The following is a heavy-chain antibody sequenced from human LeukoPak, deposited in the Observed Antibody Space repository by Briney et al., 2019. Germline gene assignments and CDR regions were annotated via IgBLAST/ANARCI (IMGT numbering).Heavy chain of an antibody. CDR1: GGSISSGGYS. Sequence: SETLSLTCAVSGGSISSGGYSWSWIRQPPGKGLEWIGYIYYSGSTYYNPSLKSRVTISVDTSKNQFSLKLSSVTAADTAVYYCARRIAAAWDYWGQGTLVTVSS. CDR3: ARRIAAAWDY. CDR2: IYYSGST. V-gene: IGHV4-30-4*07. J-gene: IGHJ4*02. D-gene: IGHD6-13*01.